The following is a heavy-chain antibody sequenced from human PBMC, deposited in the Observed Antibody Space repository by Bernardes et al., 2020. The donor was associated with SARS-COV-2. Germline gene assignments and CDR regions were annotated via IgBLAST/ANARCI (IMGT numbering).Heavy chain of an antibody. Sequence: GGSLRLSCAVSGFTFTSNYMSWVRQAPGKGLEWISLIDSGGTTYYADSVKGRFTISRDNSKNTLYLHMNSLRAEESAVYYCLRNWFRLWGQGTLVTVSP. J-gene: IGHJ5*02. CDR2: IDSGGTT. CDR3: LRNWFRL. CDR1: GFTFTSNY. V-gene: IGHV3-66*01.